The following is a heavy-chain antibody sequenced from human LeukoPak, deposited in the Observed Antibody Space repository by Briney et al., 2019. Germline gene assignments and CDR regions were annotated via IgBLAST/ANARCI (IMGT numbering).Heavy chain of an antibody. Sequence: SETLSLTCTVSGGSISSYYWSWIRQPPGKGLEWIGYIYYSGSTNYNPSLKSRVTISVDTSKNQFSLKLSSVTAADTAVYYCVRDIVVVPAAIDYFDYWGQGTLVTVSS. V-gene: IGHV4-59*01. CDR1: GGSISSYY. J-gene: IGHJ4*02. D-gene: IGHD2-2*01. CDR3: VRDIVVVPAAIDYFDY. CDR2: IYYSGST.